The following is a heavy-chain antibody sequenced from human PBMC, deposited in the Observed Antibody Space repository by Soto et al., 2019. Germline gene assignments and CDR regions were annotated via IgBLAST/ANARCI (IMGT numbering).Heavy chain of an antibody. V-gene: IGHV4-59*01. D-gene: IGHD6-19*01. CDR3: GRGGIAGAGRGWSDP. CDR2: IYYSGST. Sequence: PSETLSVTCTVSGGSISNYYWSWIRQPPGKGLECIGYIYYSGSTNYNPSLKSRVIISVDTSKNQFSLKLSSVTAADTAVYYCGRGGIAGAGRGWSDPWGQGTLVTVSS. CDR1: GGSISNYY. J-gene: IGHJ5*02.